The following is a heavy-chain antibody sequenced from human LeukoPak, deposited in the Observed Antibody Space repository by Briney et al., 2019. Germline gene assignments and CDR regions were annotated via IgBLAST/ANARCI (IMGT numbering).Heavy chain of an antibody. CDR3: ARPTSSGSINS. V-gene: IGHV3-48*01. J-gene: IGHJ4*02. CDR1: GFTFNDYD. D-gene: IGHD6-19*01. Sequence: GGSLRLSCAASGFTFNDYDMHWVRQAPGKGLEWVSFITGSGVTASYADSVKGRFTISRDSAKHSLFLQMNSLRAEDTAVYYCARPTSSGSINSWGQGTLVTVSS. CDR2: ITGSGVTA.